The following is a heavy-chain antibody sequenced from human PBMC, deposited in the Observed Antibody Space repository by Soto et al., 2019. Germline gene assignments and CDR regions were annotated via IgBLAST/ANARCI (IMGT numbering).Heavy chain of an antibody. Sequence: PGGSLSLSCAASGLLVSSNYMRWVRQAPGKGLEWVSVIYSGGSTNYADSVKGRFTISRDNAKNSLYLQMNSLRAEDTAVYYCARDYDILTGGNHYYYGMDVWGQGTTVTVSS. D-gene: IGHD3-9*01. V-gene: IGHV3-53*01. CDR2: IYSGGST. J-gene: IGHJ6*02. CDR1: GLLVSSNY. CDR3: ARDYDILTGGNHYYYGMDV.